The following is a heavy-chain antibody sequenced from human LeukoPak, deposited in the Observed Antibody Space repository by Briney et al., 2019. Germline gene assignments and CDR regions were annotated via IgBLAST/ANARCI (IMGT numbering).Heavy chain of an antibody. CDR3: AKGSSGFAPYYFDY. V-gene: IGHV3-23*01. CDR1: GFTFSSYA. D-gene: IGHD3-22*01. J-gene: IGHJ4*02. CDR2: ISDSGGST. Sequence: GGSLRLSCAASGFTFSSYAMTWVRQAPGKGLEWVSSISDSGGSTWYADSVKGRFTISRDNSKSTLYLQMNSLRAEDTAVYYCAKGSSGFAPYYFDYWGQGTLVTVSS.